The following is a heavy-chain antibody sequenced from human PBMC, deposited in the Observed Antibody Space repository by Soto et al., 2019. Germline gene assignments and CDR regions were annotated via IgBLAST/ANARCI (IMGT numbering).Heavy chain of an antibody. CDR3: AKDYDFWSGPSDY. Sequence: EVQLLESGGGLVQPGGSLRLSCVASGFTFSSYAMSWVRQAPGKGLEWVSAISGSGGSTYYADSVKGPFTISRDNSKNTLYLQMNSLRAEDTAVYYCAKDYDFWSGPSDYWGQGTLVTVSS. CDR2: ISGSGGST. CDR1: GFTFSSYA. V-gene: IGHV3-23*01. D-gene: IGHD3-3*01. J-gene: IGHJ4*02.